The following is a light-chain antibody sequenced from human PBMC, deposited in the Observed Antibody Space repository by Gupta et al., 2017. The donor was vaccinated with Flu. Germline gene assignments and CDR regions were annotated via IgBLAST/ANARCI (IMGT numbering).Light chain of an antibody. V-gene: IGKV3-20*01. CDR1: QSISSDH. CDR2: GLS. CDR3: QHDGTSQIT. J-gene: IGKJ5*01. Sequence: EIVLTQSPATLSLSPGERATLSCRASQSISSDHLVWYQQRLGQAPRLLIYGLSTRPSGIPDRFSGGGSGTDFTLTISRLEPEDFAVYHCQHDGTSQITFGQGTRLDIK.